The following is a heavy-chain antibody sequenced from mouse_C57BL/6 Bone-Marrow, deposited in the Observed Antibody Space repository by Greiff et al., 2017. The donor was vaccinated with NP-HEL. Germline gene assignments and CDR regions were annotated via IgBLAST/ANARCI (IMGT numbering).Heavy chain of an antibody. V-gene: IGHV1-66*01. Sequence: VQLQQSGPELVKPGASVKISCKASGYSFTSYYIHWVKQRPGQGLEWIGWIYPGSGNTKYNEKFKGKATLTADTSSSTAYMQLSSLTSEDSAVYYCASGDWSYAMDDWGQGTSVTVSS. CDR3: ASGDWSYAMDD. CDR1: GYSFTSYY. J-gene: IGHJ4*01. CDR2: IYPGSGNT. D-gene: IGHD3-3*01.